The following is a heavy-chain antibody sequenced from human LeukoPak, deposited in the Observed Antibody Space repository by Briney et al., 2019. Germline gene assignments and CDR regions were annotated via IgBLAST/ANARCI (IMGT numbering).Heavy chain of an antibody. Sequence: GGSLRLSCAASGFTFSSYCMSWVRLAPGRGLEWVSGITGSGTDMEYADSVKGRFTVSRGNSKSTLYLQMTSLRAEDTAVYYCVFGVRGIIPNPFDYWGQGTLVTVSS. V-gene: IGHV3-23*01. J-gene: IGHJ4*02. CDR2: ITGSGTDM. D-gene: IGHD3-10*01. CDR1: GFTFSSYC. CDR3: VFGVRGIIPNPFDY.